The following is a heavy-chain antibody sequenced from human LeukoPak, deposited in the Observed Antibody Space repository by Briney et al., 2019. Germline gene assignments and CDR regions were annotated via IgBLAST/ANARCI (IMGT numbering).Heavy chain of an antibody. CDR1: GVSISSGWW. Sequence: PSETLSLTCAVSGVSISSGWWWSWVRQSPGKGLEWIGEIHHSGSTNYNPSLKSRVTISVDKSKNQFSLMLTSVTAADTAVYYCARNGYYSADYWGQGTLITVSS. J-gene: IGHJ4*02. CDR3: ARNGYYSADY. V-gene: IGHV4-4*02. CDR2: IHHSGST. D-gene: IGHD3-22*01.